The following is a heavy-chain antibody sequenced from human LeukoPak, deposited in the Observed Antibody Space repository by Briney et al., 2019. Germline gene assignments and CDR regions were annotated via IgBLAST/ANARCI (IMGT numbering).Heavy chain of an antibody. V-gene: IGHV3-7*04. CDR1: GFTFSNYW. CDR2: INEDGSRK. CDR3: AGGYYAGY. J-gene: IGHJ4*02. Sequence: GGSLRLSCVGSGFTFSNYWINWVRQAPRKGLEWVGNINEDGSRKNYADSVKGRFTISRDNSKNSLYLQMDSLRAEDTALYYCAGGYYAGYWGQGTQVTVSS. D-gene: IGHD2-2*01.